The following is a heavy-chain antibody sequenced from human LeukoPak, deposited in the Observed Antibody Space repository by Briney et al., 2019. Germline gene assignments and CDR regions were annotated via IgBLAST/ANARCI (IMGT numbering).Heavy chain of an antibody. V-gene: IGHV1-2*02. J-gene: IGHJ5*02. Sequence: GASVKVSCKASGYTFTGQYLHWVRQAPGQGLEWMGWINPNSGGTNYAQNFQGRVTMTRDTSISTAYMELSRLRSDDTAVYYCARGIMITFGGVINWFDPWGQGTLVTVSS. CDR2: INPNSGGT. D-gene: IGHD3-16*01. CDR1: GYTFTGQY. CDR3: ARGIMITFGGVINWFDP.